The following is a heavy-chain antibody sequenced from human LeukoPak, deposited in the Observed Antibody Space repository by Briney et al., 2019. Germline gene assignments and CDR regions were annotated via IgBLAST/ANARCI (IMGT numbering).Heavy chain of an antibody. CDR1: GFTFSIYW. D-gene: IGHD1-26*01. V-gene: IGHV3-7*01. CDR3: ARRRGSYSNDY. Sequence: GGSLRLSCAAPGFTFSIYWMSWVRQAPGKGLEWVANIKQDGSEKYYVDSVKGRLTISRDNAKNSLYLQMNSLRAEDTAVYYCARRRGSYSNDYWGQGTLVTVSS. J-gene: IGHJ4*02. CDR2: IKQDGSEK.